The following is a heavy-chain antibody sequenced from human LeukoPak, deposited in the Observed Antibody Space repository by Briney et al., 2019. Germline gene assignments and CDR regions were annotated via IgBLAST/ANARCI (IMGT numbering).Heavy chain of an antibody. J-gene: IGHJ4*02. CDR1: GYTFTGYY. Sequence: ASVKVSCKASGYTFTGYYMHWVRQAPGQGLEWMGWINPNNGGTNYALKFQGRVTMTRDTSTSTVYMELSSLRSEDTAVYYCARGRYSSAWPENDYWGQGTLVTVSS. CDR2: INPNNGGT. CDR3: ARGRYSSAWPENDY. V-gene: IGHV1-2*02. D-gene: IGHD6-25*01.